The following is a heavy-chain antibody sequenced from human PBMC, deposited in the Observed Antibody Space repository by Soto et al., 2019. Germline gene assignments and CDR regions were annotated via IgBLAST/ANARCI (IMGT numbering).Heavy chain of an antibody. CDR1: GFTFSSYG. CDR3: ARERGEVPAAHDYYYYGMDV. D-gene: IGHD2-2*01. Sequence: QVQLVESGGGVVQPGRSLRLSCAASGFTFSSYGMHWVRQAPGKGLEWVAVIWYDGSNKYYADSVKGRFTISRDNSKNTLYLQMNSLRAEDTAVYYCARERGEVPAAHDYYYYGMDVWGQGTTVTVSS. J-gene: IGHJ6*02. CDR2: IWYDGSNK. V-gene: IGHV3-33*01.